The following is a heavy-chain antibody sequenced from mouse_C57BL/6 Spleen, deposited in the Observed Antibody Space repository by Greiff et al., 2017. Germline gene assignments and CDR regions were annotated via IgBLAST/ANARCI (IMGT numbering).Heavy chain of an antibody. CDR3: ARGGYYDYDGGGFDY. Sequence: VHLVESGAELVRPGTSVKVSCKASGYAFTNYLIEWVKQRPGQGLEWIGVINPGSGGTNYNEKFKGKATLTADKSSSTAYMQLSSLTSEDSAVYFCARGGYYDYDGGGFDYWGQGTTLTVSS. CDR1: GYAFTNYL. J-gene: IGHJ2*01. D-gene: IGHD2-4*01. V-gene: IGHV1-54*01. CDR2: INPGSGGT.